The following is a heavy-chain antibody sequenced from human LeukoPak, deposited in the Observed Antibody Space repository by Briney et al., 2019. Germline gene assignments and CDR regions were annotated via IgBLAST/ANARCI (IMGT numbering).Heavy chain of an antibody. D-gene: IGHD6-13*01. V-gene: IGHV4-4*07. CDR1: GDSISSYY. CDR3: ARGISSSWYPYFDY. CDR2: IYTSGST. Sequence: SETLSLTCTVSGDSISSYYWSWIRQPAGKGLEWIGRIYTSGSTNYNPSLKSRVTMSVDTSKNRFSLNLNSVAAADTAVYYCARGISSSWYPYFDYWGQGTLVTVSS. J-gene: IGHJ4*02.